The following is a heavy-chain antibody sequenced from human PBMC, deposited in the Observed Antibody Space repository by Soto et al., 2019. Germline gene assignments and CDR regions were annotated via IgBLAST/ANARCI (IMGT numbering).Heavy chain of an antibody. Sequence: SETLSLTCAVYGGSFSDYYWSWIRQPPGKGLEWIGEINHSGSTNYNPSLKSRVTILVDTSKSQFSLRLTSVTAADTAVYYCARGRDEYKLGNVWGPGTTVTVSS. CDR2: INHSGST. V-gene: IGHV4-34*01. D-gene: IGHD7-27*01. CDR3: ARGRDEYKLGNV. CDR1: GGSFSDYY. J-gene: IGHJ6*02.